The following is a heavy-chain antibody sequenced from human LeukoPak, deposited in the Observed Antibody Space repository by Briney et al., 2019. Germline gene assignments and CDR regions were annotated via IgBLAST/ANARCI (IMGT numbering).Heavy chain of an antibody. D-gene: IGHD3-10*01. J-gene: IGHJ3*02. CDR2: LSSSSAKT. V-gene: IGHV3-11*01. Sequence: GGSLTLSCVASGFSFSDFHMAWIPQAPGKGCQWFAYLSSSSAKTYHADSVRGRFTISRDNANYSLYLQMNSLGAEDTALYYCARVQDLYGAGNPSDAFDIWGRGTMVTV. CDR1: GFSFSDFH. CDR3: ARVQDLYGAGNPSDAFDI.